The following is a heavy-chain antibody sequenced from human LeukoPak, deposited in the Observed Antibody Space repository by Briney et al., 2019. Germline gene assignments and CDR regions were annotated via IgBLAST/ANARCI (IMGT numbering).Heavy chain of an antibody. V-gene: IGHV4-61*02. CDR1: GGSISSSSYY. Sequence: SETLSLTCTVSGGSISSSSYYWSWIRQPAGKGLEWIGRIYTSGSTNYNPSLKSRVTISVDTSKNQFSLKLSSVTAADTAVYYCARGGYCGGDCYFYYWGQGTLVTVSS. D-gene: IGHD2-21*02. CDR2: IYTSGST. CDR3: ARGGYCGGDCYFYY. J-gene: IGHJ4*02.